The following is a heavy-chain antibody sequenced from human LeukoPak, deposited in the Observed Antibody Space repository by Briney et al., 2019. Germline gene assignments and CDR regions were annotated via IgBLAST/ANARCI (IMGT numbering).Heavy chain of an antibody. Sequence: SETLSLTCAVYGGSFSGYYWSWIRQPPGKGLEWIGEINHSGSTNYNPSLKSRVTISVDTSKNQFSLKLSSVTAADTAVYYCARANYGDYPIDYWGQGTPVTVSS. D-gene: IGHD4-17*01. CDR3: ARANYGDYPIDY. V-gene: IGHV4-34*01. CDR1: GGSFSGYY. CDR2: INHSGST. J-gene: IGHJ4*02.